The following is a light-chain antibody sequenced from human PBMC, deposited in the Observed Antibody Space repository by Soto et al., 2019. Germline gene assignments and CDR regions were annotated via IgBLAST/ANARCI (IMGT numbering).Light chain of an antibody. CDR1: QSITNY. Sequence: DIQMTQSPSSLSASIGDRVSITCRASQSITNYLNWYQQIPGKAPNLLIYTASILQSGVPSRFSRSASGTDFTLTITSLHPEDFATYYCQHRYSPPFTFGPGTRVDIK. V-gene: IGKV1-39*01. J-gene: IGKJ3*01. CDR3: QHRYSPPFT. CDR2: TAS.